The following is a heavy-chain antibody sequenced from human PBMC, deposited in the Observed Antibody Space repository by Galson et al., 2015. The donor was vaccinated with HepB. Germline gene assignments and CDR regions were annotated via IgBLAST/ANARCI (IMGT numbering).Heavy chain of an antibody. V-gene: IGHV3-73*01. J-gene: IGHJ4*02. CDR3: ALTSPLDY. CDR2: IRSKPNNYAT. Sequence: SLRLSCAASGFQFTGAALHWVRQASGKGLEWVGLIRSKPNNYATAYAASVKGRFTISRDDSKNTAYLQMNSLKTEDTAVYYCALTSPLDYWGQGTLVTVSS. CDR1: GFQFTGAA.